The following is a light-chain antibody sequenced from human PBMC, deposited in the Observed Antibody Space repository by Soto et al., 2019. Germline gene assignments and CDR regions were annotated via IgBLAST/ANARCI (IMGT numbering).Light chain of an antibody. Sequence: SYELTQPPSVSVAPGQTASITCGGDNIGGRSVHWYQQKSGQAPVVVVDHDSDRPSGIPERFSGSNSGNMATLTISRVEAGDEAVYHCQVWDYSTDDVVFGGGTKVTVL. J-gene: IGLJ2*01. CDR2: HDS. V-gene: IGLV3-21*02. CDR1: NIGGRS. CDR3: QVWDYSTDDVV.